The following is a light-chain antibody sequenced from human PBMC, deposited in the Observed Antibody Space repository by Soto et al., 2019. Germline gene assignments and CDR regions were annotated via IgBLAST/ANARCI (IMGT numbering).Light chain of an antibody. J-gene: IGKJ4*01. Sequence: IVLTQSPGTLSLSPGERATLSCRASQSVSSSYLAWYQQKPGQAPRLLIYGASSRATGIPDRFSGSGSGTDFTLTISRLEPEDFAVYYCQQYGSSPQVTFGGGTKVDIK. V-gene: IGKV3-20*01. CDR1: QSVSSSY. CDR3: QQYGSSPQVT. CDR2: GAS.